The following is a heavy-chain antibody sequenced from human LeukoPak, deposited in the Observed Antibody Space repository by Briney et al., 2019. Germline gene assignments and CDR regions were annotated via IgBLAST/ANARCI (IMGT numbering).Heavy chain of an antibody. D-gene: IGHD5-12*01. CDR3: ARVSGYDWESFYDY. CDR1: GGSLSSHY. Sequence: PETLSLTCTVSGGSLSSHYWSWIRHPPGKGLEWICYIYYSGSTNYNPSLKSRVTISVDTSKNQFSLKLSSVTAADTAVYYCARVSGYDWESFYDYWGQGTLVTVS. CDR2: IYYSGST. V-gene: IGHV4-59*11. J-gene: IGHJ4*02.